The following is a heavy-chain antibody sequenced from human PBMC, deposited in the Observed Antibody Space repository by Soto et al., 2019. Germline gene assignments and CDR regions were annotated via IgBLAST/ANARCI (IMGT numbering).Heavy chain of an antibody. J-gene: IGHJ6*02. V-gene: IGHV1-18*01. Sequence: ASVKVSCKASGYTFTSYGISWVRQAPGQGLEWMGWISAYNGNTNYAQKLQGRVTMTTDTSTSTAYMELRSLRSDDTAVYYCARDARGTRGFDEMDIWGQGTTFTVSS. CDR3: ARDARGTRGFDEMDI. CDR2: ISAYNGNT. D-gene: IGHD3-9*01. CDR1: GYTFTSYG.